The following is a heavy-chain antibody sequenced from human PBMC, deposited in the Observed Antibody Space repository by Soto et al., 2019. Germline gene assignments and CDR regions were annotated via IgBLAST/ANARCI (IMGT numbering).Heavy chain of an antibody. CDR2: IYTSGNT. V-gene: IGHV4-4*07. J-gene: IGHJ3*02. Sequence: SETLSLTCTVSGGSMSSYYCSWIRQPAGKGLEWIGRIYTSGNTNYNPSLKSRVTMSVDTSKNQFSLKLTSVTAADTAVYYCARIDYASAFDIWGQGTMVTVSS. CDR3: ARIDYASAFDI. D-gene: IGHD4-17*01. CDR1: GGSMSSYY.